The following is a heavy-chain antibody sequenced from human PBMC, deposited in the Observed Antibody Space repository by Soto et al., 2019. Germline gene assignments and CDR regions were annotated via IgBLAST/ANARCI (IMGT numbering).Heavy chain of an antibody. J-gene: IGHJ4*02. Sequence: ASVKVSCKASGYTFTGYYMHWVRQAPGQGLEWMGWINPNSGGTNYAQKFQGRVTMTRDTSISTAYMELSRLRSDDTAVYYCARGPMSYDSSGYYYYWGQGTLVTVSS. D-gene: IGHD3-22*01. CDR1: GYTFTGYY. V-gene: IGHV1-2*02. CDR3: ARGPMSYDSSGYYYY. CDR2: INPNSGGT.